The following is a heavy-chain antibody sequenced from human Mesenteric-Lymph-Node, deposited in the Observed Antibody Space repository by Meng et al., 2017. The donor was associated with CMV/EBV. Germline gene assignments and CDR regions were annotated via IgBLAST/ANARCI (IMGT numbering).Heavy chain of an antibody. V-gene: IGHV4-38-2*02. CDR1: GYSISSGYY. CDR3: ARWSGPGTDPSADY. CDR2: IYHSGSA. Sequence: SETLSLTCKVSGYSISSGYYWGWIRQPPGKGLEWIGNIYHSGSAYYNSSLKSRVRISMDTSENQFSLKVTSVSAGDTAIYYCARWSGPGTDPSADYWGQGTLVTVSS. J-gene: IGHJ4*02. D-gene: IGHD3-10*01.